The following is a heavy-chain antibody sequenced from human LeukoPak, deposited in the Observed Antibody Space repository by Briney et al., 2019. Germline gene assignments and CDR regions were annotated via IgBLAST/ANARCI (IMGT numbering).Heavy chain of an antibody. J-gene: IGHJ4*02. Sequence: GGSLRLSCAASGFTFSSYWMSWVRQAPGKGLEWVANIKQDGSEKYYVDSVKGRFTISRDNAKNSLYLQMNSLRAEDTAVYYCAKNGGDSYGTGHFDYWGQGTLVTVSS. CDR2: IKQDGSEK. D-gene: IGHD5-18*01. CDR3: AKNGGDSYGTGHFDY. CDR1: GFTFSSYW. V-gene: IGHV3-7*03.